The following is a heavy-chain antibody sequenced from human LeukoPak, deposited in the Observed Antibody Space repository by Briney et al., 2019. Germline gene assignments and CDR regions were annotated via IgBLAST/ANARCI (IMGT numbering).Heavy chain of an antibody. D-gene: IGHD2-2*02. CDR3: ASSSGYCSSTSCYSAFDI. V-gene: IGHV3-11*04. CDR2: ISSSGSTI. J-gene: IGHJ3*02. CDR1: GFTFSDYY. Sequence: GGSLRLSCAASGFTFSDYYMSWIRQAPGKGLEWVSYISSSGSTIYYADSVKGRFTISRDNAKNLLYLQMNSLRAEDTAVYYCASSSGYCSSTSCYSAFDIWGQGTMVTVSS.